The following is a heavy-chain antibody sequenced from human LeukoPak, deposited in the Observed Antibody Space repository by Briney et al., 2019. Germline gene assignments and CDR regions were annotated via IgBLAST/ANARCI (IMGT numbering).Heavy chain of an antibody. CDR2: IFGSGDT. CDR3: TRTGLRGVTGDYHALDV. CDR1: GFAFSGYD. V-gene: IGHV3-13*01. D-gene: IGHD2-21*02. Sequence: GGSLRLSCAGNGFAFSGYDMHWVRQVTGKGLEWVSTIFGSGDTFYADSVKGRFTIPRTNAESSLYLQMSSLRAGDTAVYYCTRTGLRGVTGDYHALDVWGQGTTVTVSS. J-gene: IGHJ6*02.